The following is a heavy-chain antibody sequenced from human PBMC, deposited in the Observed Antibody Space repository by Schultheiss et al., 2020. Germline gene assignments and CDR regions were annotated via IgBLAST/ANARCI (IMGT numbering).Heavy chain of an antibody. CDR2: INHSGST. CDR3: ARGPRRRITIIVRDWYFDL. J-gene: IGHJ2*01. V-gene: IGHV4-39*07. D-gene: IGHD3-22*01. Sequence: SETLSLTCTVSGGSITSGTYYWSWIRQPPGKGLEWIGEINHSGSTNYNPSLKSRVTISVDTSKNQFSLKLSSVTAADTAVYYCARGPRRRITIIVRDWYFDLWGRGTLVTVSS. CDR1: GGSITSGTYY.